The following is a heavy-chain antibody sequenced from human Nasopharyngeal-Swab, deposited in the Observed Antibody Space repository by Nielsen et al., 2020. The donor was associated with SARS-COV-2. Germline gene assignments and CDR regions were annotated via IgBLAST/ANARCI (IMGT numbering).Heavy chain of an antibody. Sequence: GGSLRLSCAASEFTFSTYAMSWVRQAPGKGLEWVSAISRTYSTYYADSVRGRFTVSRGNSKNTLYLQMSSLRAEDTAVYYCAKGTGMTYRAIDYWGQGTLVTASS. CDR2: ISRTYST. CDR3: AKGTGMTYRAIDY. D-gene: IGHD1-14*01. J-gene: IGHJ4*02. CDR1: EFTFSTYA. V-gene: IGHV3-23*01.